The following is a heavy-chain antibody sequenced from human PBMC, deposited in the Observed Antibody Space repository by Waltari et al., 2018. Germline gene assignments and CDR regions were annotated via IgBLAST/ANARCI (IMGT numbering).Heavy chain of an antibody. CDR2: IKYGGTEK. V-gene: IGHV3-7*01. J-gene: IGHJ4*02. D-gene: IGHD6-6*01. CDR1: GFTFSRFY. Sequence: EVQLVESGGGLVQPGGSLRLPCTASGFTFSRFYWSCCRQAPGKGLEWVANIKYGGTEKNYVDSVTGRFTISRDDAKNSLYLQMNSLRAEDTAVYYCTKNVRPDYWGQGTLVTVSS. CDR3: TKNVRPDY.